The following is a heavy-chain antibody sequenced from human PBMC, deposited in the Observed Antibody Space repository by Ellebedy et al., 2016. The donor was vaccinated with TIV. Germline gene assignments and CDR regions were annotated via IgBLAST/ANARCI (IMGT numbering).Heavy chain of an antibody. Sequence: PGGSLRLSCAASRFTFSSSWMTWVRQAPGKGPEWVANIKPDGSEKYYVDSVKGRFTISRDNPKTSLFLQMNSLRAEDTAVYYCTRGYFAAIWGQGTMVTVSS. J-gene: IGHJ3*02. V-gene: IGHV3-7*03. CDR2: IKPDGSEK. CDR1: RFTFSSSW. CDR3: TRGYFAAI. D-gene: IGHD2/OR15-2a*01.